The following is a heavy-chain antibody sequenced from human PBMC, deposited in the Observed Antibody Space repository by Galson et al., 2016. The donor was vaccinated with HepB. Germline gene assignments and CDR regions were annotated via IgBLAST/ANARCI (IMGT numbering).Heavy chain of an antibody. CDR3: AKRYCISNTFYSYYYCYGMDV. D-gene: IGHD2-2*01. V-gene: IGHV3-30*18. CDR1: GFTFSSYG. CDR2: ISYDGSSK. Sequence: SLRLSCAVSGFTFSSYGMHWVRQAPGKGLEWVAVISYDGSSKYYADSVKGRFTISRDNSKNTLYLEMNSLRAEDTALYYCAKRYCISNTFYSYYYCYGMDVWGPGTTVTLSS. J-gene: IGHJ6*02.